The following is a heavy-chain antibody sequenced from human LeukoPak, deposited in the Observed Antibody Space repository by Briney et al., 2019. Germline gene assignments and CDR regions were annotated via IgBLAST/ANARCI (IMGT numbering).Heavy chain of an antibody. CDR1: GYTFTEYY. D-gene: IGHD3-9*01. V-gene: IGHV1-2*02. J-gene: IGHJ4*02. CDR3: ARSPHILTGENFDY. Sequence: ASVKVSCKTSGYTFTEYYIHWVRQAPGQGLEWMGWINLKSGGTNYAQKFQGRVTMTRDTSISTAYMELSRLRSDDTAVYYCARSPHILTGENFDYWGQGTLVTVSS. CDR2: INLKSGGT.